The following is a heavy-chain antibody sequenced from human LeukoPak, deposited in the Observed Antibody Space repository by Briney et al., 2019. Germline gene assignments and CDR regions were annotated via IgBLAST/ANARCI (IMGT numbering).Heavy chain of an antibody. V-gene: IGHV4-34*01. J-gene: IGHJ6*02. CDR3: ARDQRGVRGVSYGGYYGMDV. CDR1: GGSFSGYY. Sequence: SETLSLTCAVYGGSFSGYYWSWLRQPPGKGLEWIGEINHSGSTNYNPPLKSRVTISVDTSKNQFSLKLSSVTAADTAVYYCARDQRGVRGVSYGGYYGMDVWGQGTTVTVSS. CDR2: INHSGST. D-gene: IGHD3-10*01.